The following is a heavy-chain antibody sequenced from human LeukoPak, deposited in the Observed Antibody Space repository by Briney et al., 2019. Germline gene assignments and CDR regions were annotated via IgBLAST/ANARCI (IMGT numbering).Heavy chain of an antibody. J-gene: IGHJ4*02. CDR1: GFTFTDYS. CDR3: AKDSANWGRHYDN. Sequence: GSPRLSCAASGFTFTDYSMHWVRQTPGKGLEWVSCISAHSGGIYYADSVKGRFTISRDNSKNTLYLQMNTLRAEDTALYYCAKDSANWGRHYDNWGQGTLVTVSS. CDR2: ISAHSGGI. V-gene: IGHV3-23*01. D-gene: IGHD7-27*01.